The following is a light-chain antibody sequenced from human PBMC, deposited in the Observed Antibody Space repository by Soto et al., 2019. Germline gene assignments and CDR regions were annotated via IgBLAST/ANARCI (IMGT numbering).Light chain of an antibody. CDR3: QTWGAGTVV. Sequence: QPVLTQSPSASASLGASVKLTCTLSSGRSSYAIAWHQQQPEKGLRCLMKVNSDGSHIKGDGIPDRFSGSSSGAERYLTISSLQSEDEADYYCQTWGAGTVVFGGGTKLTVL. CDR1: SGRSSYA. J-gene: IGLJ2*01. CDR2: VNSDGSH. V-gene: IGLV4-69*01.